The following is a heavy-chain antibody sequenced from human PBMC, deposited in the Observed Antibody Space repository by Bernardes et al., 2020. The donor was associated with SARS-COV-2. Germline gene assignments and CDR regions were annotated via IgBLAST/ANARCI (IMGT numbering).Heavy chain of an antibody. Sequence: GGSLRLSCAASGFTFDDYAMHWVRQAPGKGLEWVSGISWNSGSIGYADSVKGRFTISRDNAKNSLYLQMNSLRAEDTAVYYCARAYGSGSYGIYYGMDVWGQGTTVTVSS. CDR3: ARAYGSGSYGIYYGMDV. D-gene: IGHD3-10*01. CDR1: GFTFDDYA. CDR2: ISWNSGSI. J-gene: IGHJ6*02. V-gene: IGHV3-9*01.